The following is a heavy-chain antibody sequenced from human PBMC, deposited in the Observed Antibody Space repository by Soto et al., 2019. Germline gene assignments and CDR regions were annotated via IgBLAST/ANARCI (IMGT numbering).Heavy chain of an antibody. V-gene: IGHV5-51*01. CDR3: ARRNSGSSLFDY. CDR1: GYSFPSHW. CDR2: IYPSDSDT. D-gene: IGHD1-26*01. J-gene: IGHJ4*02. Sequence: EVQLVQSGAEVKKSGESLRICCKGSGYSFPSHWIGWVRQMPGKGLEWMGIIYPSDSDTRYSPSFQGQVTISADKSIGTAYLQWRSLKASDTAIYYCARRNSGSSLFDYWGQGTLVTVSS.